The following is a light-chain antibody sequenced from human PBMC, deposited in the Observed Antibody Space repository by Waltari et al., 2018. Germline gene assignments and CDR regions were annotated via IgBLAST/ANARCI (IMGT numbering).Light chain of an antibody. V-gene: IGLV1-40*01. CDR2: GNN. CDR3: QSYDSSLSGSV. Sequence: QSVLTQPPSVSGAPGQRVTISCTGSSSSIGAGYDVNWYQQLPGTAPKLLIYGNNNRPPGAPDRFSGSKAGTSASLAITGLQAEDEADYYCQSYDSSLSGSVFGGGTILTVL. CDR1: SSSIGAGYD. J-gene: IGLJ2*01.